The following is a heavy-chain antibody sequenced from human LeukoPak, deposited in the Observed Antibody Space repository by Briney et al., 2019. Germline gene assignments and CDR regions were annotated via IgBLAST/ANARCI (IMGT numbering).Heavy chain of an antibody. CDR1: GGSISSSSYY. V-gene: IGHV4-39*01. D-gene: IGHD6-13*01. CDR3: ASCSKSGSSRPLDP. CDR2: IYYSGST. J-gene: IGHJ5*02. Sequence: SETLSLTCTVSGGSISSSSYYWGWIRQPPGKGLEWIGSIYYSGSTYYNPSLKSRVTISVDTSKNQFSLKLSSVTAADTAVYYCASCSKSGSSRPLDPWGQGTLVTVSS.